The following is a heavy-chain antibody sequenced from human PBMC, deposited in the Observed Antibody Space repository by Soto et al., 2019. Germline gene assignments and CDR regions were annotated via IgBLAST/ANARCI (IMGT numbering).Heavy chain of an antibody. J-gene: IGHJ4*02. CDR3: ARHGHRVSSGFDY. D-gene: IGHD6-19*01. V-gene: IGHV4-39*01. CDR2: IYYSGGT. Sequence: SESLSVACVVSVGSINRNSYYWDWIRQPPGKGLEWIGSIYYSGGTYHNPSLKGRLTISVDTSRNQLSLKLTSVTAADTAVYYCARHGHRVSSGFDYWGQGTLVTVSS. CDR1: VGSINRNSYY.